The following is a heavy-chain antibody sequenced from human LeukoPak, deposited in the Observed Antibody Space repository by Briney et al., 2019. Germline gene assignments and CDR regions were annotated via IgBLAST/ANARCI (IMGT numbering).Heavy chain of an antibody. J-gene: IGHJ4*02. CDR1: GLPIADFA. CDR3: ARESGKFDY. V-gene: IGHV3-43*02. Sequence: GGSLRLSCVASGLPIADFAMHWVRQAPGKGVEWVSLISGDCVSTFYADSVKGRFSISRDNSKNSLSLEMNSLRTEDTAMYYCARESGKFDYWGQGTLVAVSS. CDR2: ISGDCVST.